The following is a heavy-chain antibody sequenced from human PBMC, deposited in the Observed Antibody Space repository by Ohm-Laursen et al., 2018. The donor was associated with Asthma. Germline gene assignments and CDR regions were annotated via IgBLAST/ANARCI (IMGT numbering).Heavy chain of an antibody. CDR1: GFTFDDYA. D-gene: IGHD4-17*01. CDR3: AKGATVTTSYYYGMDV. V-gene: IGHV3-9*01. CDR2: ISWNGGSI. J-gene: IGHJ6*02. Sequence: SLRLSCAASGFTFDDYAMHWVRQAPGKGLEWVSGISWNGGSIGYADSVKGRFTISRDNAKNSLYLQMNSLRAEDTALYYCAKGATVTTSYYYGMDVWGQGTTVTVSS.